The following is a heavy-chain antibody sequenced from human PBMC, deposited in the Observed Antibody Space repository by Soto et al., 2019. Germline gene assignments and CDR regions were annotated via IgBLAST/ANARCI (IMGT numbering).Heavy chain of an antibody. CDR3: ARGCSDGGWCEY. D-gene: IGHD2-15*01. CDR2: INHNRRRI. V-gene: IGHV3-48*04. Sequence: EVRLVESGGALVQPGGSLTLACVGSGFTFNVYNMQWVRQAPGKGPEWISYINHNRRRIFYAESVKGRLTISRDDAKNTGYLQMNNLRADDSAVYYCARGCSDGGWCEYWCQGTPVTVPS. J-gene: IGHJ4*02. CDR1: GFTFNVYN.